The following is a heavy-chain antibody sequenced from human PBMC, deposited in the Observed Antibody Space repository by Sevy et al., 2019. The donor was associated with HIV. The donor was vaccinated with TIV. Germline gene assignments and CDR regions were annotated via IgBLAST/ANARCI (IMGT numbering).Heavy chain of an antibody. Sequence: SEILSLTCTVSGGSISSSSYYWAWIRQSPGKGLEWIGSIYYTGTTHSNPSLKSRVTISKDISKNPFFLRLRSVTAADTAMYFCARPNSMASYTLDVWGQGTTVTVSS. D-gene: IGHD3-10*01. CDR1: GGSISSSSYY. J-gene: IGHJ6*02. CDR3: ARPNSMASYTLDV. V-gene: IGHV4-39*01. CDR2: IYYTGTT.